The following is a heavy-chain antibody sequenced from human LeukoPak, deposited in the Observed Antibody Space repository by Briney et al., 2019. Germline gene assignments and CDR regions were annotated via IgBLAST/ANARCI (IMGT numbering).Heavy chain of an antibody. V-gene: IGHV4-31*03. D-gene: IGHD3-3*01. CDR1: GDSIASKSYY. Sequence: SETLSLTCNVSGDSIASKSYYWTWIRQCPGEGLEWIGYIYFHGSSYYNPSLKSRLDLSLDSSKNQFSLNLRSVTAADSAVYFCARDHDRSGYFDYWGQGVLVTVTS. CDR3: ARDHDRSGYFDY. J-gene: IGHJ4*02. CDR2: IYFHGSS.